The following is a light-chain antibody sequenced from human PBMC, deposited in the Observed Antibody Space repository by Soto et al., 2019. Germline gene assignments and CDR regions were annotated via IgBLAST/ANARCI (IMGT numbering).Light chain of an antibody. J-gene: IGKJ1*01. Sequence: EIVLTQSPGTLSLSPGERATLSCRASQSVSSSYLAWYQQKPGQAPRLLIYGASSRATGIPDRFSGSGSGTDFTLTISRLDPEDFAVYYCQPYGSSLWTFGQGTKVDIK. CDR3: QPYGSSLWT. V-gene: IGKV3-20*01. CDR1: QSVSSSY. CDR2: GAS.